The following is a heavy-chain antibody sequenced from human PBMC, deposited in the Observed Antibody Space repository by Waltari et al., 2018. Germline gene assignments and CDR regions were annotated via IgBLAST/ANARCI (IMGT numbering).Heavy chain of an antibody. J-gene: IGHJ4*02. D-gene: IGHD5-18*01. V-gene: IGHV4-4*07. CDR2: IYTSGST. CDR1: GGSISSYY. Sequence: QVQLQESGPGLVKPSETLSLTCTVSGGSISSYYWSWIRQPAGKGLEWIGRIYTSGSTNYNPSLKSRVTISVDTSKNQFALKLSSVTAADTAVYYCAREGYSYGSVGGYFDYWGQGTLVTVSS. CDR3: AREGYSYGSVGGYFDY.